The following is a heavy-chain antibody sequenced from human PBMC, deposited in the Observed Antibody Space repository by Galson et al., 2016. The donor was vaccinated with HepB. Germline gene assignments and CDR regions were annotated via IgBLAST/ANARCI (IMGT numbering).Heavy chain of an antibody. CDR2: IYSGGST. V-gene: IGHV3-53*01. J-gene: IGHJ3*02. Sequence: SLRLSCAASGFTFSRYSMHWVRQAPGKGLEWVSAIYSGGSTYYADAAKGHFTVSRDNPKNTVYLQMNSLRAEDTAVYYCAREAIAAAGTHDAFDIWGQGTMVTVCS. CDR1: GFTFSRYS. CDR3: AREAIAAAGTHDAFDI. D-gene: IGHD6-13*01.